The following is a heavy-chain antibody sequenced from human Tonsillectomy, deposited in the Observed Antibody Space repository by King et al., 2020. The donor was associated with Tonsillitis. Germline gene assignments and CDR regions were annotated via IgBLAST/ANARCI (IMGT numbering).Heavy chain of an antibody. Sequence: VQLQQWGAGLLKPSETLSLTCAVYGGSFSGYYWSWIRQPPGKGLEWIGEINHSGSTNYNPSLKSRVTISVDTSKNQFSLKLSSVTAADTAVYYCARSMDIVVVPAASPSGGGMDVWGQGTTVTVSS. J-gene: IGHJ6*02. D-gene: IGHD2-2*03. V-gene: IGHV4-34*01. CDR3: ARSMDIVVVPAASPSGGGMDV. CDR1: GGSFSGYY. CDR2: INHSGST.